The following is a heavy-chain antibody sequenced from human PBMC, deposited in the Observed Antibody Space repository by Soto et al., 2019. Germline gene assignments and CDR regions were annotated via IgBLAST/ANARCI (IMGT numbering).Heavy chain of an antibody. CDR3: AKPRAYYYDSRDAFDI. J-gene: IGHJ3*02. V-gene: IGHV3-30*18. D-gene: IGHD3-22*01. CDR1: GFTFSAYG. CDR2: ISYDGGDK. Sequence: PGGSLRLSCAASGFTFSAYGMHWVRQAPGKGLEWVAVISYDGGDKYYADSVKGRFTISRDNSKNTLYLQMNSLRAEDTAVYYCAKPRAYYYDSRDAFDIWGQGTMVTVSS.